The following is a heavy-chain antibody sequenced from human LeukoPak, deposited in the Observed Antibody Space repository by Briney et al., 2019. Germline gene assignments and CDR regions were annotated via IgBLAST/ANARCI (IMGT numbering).Heavy chain of an antibody. CDR1: GFRFSSQW. Sequence: GGSLRLSCAASGFRFSSQWMSWVRQAPGKGLEWVAIVNQGGTGKYYVDSVKGRFTISRDNAKDSVYLHMNSLRAEDTAVYFCARDKVGTGYYFDYWGQGTLVAVSS. CDR3: ARDKVGTGYYFDY. D-gene: IGHD1-1*01. J-gene: IGHJ4*02. V-gene: IGHV3-7*01. CDR2: VNQGGTGK.